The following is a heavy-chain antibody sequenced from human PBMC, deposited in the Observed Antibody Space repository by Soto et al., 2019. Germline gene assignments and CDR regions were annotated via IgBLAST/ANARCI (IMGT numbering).Heavy chain of an antibody. J-gene: IGHJ4*02. CDR1: GGTFSTYA. CDR2: IIPIYGTA. V-gene: IGHV1-69*12. D-gene: IGHD1-1*01. Sequence: QVQLVQAGAEVKKPGSSVKVSCKASGGTFSTYAISWVRQAPGQGLEWMGGIIPIYGTANYAQKFQGRLTRTAGESRSTGYMERSSGRSDDTGVYYCAREDKPGGYTRPGTSGFGSWGQGTLVIVSS. CDR3: AREDKPGGYTRPGTSGFGS.